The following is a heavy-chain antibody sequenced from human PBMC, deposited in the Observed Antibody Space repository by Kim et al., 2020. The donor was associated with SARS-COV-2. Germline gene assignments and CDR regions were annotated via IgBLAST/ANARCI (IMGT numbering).Heavy chain of an antibody. Sequence: SETLSLTCAVYGGSFSGYYWSWIRQPPGKGLEWIGEINHSGSTNYNPSLKSRVTISVDTSKNQFSLKLSSVTAADTAVYYCARGTRWNDNYYYGMDVWGQGTTVTVSS. CDR2: INHSGST. CDR1: GGSFSGYY. D-gene: IGHD1-1*01. CDR3: ARGTRWNDNYYYGMDV. V-gene: IGHV4-34*01. J-gene: IGHJ6*02.